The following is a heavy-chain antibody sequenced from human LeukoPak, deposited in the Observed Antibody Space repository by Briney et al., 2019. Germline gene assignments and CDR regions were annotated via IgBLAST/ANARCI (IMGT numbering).Heavy chain of an antibody. CDR3: ARDPYGDYGFDY. CDR2: ISGSGGST. CDR1: GFTFSGDA. J-gene: IGHJ4*02. D-gene: IGHD4-17*01. Sequence: GGSLRLSCAASGFTFSGDAMSWVRQAPGKGLEWVSAISGSGGSTYYADSVRGRFTISRDNAKNSLYLQMNSLRAEDTAVYYCARDPYGDYGFDYWGQGTLVTVSS. V-gene: IGHV3-23*01.